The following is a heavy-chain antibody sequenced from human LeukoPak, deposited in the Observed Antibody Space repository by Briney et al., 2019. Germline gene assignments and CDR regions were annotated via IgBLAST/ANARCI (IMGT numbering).Heavy chain of an antibody. CDR1: GGSISSGDYY. D-gene: IGHD3-3*01. J-gene: IGHJ6*02. CDR2: IYYSGST. Sequence: SETLSLTCTVSGGSISSGDYYWSWIRQPPGKGLEWIGYIYYSGSTHYNPSLKSRVTISVDTSKNQFSLKLSSVTAADTAVYYCARGYYDFWSGYSTHGMDVWGQGTTVTVSS. CDR3: ARGYYDFWSGYSTHGMDV. V-gene: IGHV4-30-4*01.